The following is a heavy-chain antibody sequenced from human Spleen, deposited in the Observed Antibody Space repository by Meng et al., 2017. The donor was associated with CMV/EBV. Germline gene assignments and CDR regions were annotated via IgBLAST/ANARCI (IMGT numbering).Heavy chain of an antibody. Sequence: GGSLRLSCAASGFTFSSYWMSWVRQAPGKGLEWVANIKQDGSEKYYVDSVKGRFTISRDNAKNSLYLQMNSLRAEDTAVYYCARTIPTIFGVGHIWGQGTMVTVSS. CDR2: IKQDGSEK. V-gene: IGHV3-7*01. J-gene: IGHJ3*02. D-gene: IGHD3-3*01. CDR3: ARTIPTIFGVGHI. CDR1: GFTFSSYW.